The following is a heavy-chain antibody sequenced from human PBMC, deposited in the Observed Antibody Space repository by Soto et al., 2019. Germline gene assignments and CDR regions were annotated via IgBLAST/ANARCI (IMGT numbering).Heavy chain of an antibody. CDR2: ISYDGSYK. D-gene: IGHD3-22*01. Sequence: QVQLVESGGGVVQPGRSLRLSCAASGITFSSYGMHWVRQAPGKGLEWVAVISYDGSYKYYVDSVKGRFTISRDNSKNTLNMQMNILRAEDTAVYYCAKDRAGYYDNSGTMDFWGQGTTVSVSS. CDR3: AKDRAGYYDNSGTMDF. CDR1: GITFSSYG. J-gene: IGHJ6*02. V-gene: IGHV3-30*18.